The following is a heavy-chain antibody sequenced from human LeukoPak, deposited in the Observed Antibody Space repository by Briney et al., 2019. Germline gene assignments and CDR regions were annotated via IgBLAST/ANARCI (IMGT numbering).Heavy chain of an antibody. CDR3: AKRIRDSSGYYYPYYFDY. Sequence: TGGSLRLSCAASGFTFSNYAMSWVRQAPGKGLEWVSAISGSGGSTYYADSVKGRFTISRDNSKNTLYLQMNSLRAEDTAVYYCAKRIRDSSGYYYPYYFDYWGQGTLVTVSS. CDR1: GFTFSNYA. J-gene: IGHJ4*02. D-gene: IGHD3-22*01. CDR2: ISGSGGST. V-gene: IGHV3-23*01.